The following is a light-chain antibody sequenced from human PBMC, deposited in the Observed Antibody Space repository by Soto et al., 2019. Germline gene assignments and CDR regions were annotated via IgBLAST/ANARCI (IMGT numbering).Light chain of an antibody. CDR3: SSFSSSSTPYV. CDR2: EVK. V-gene: IGLV2-14*01. CDR1: STDVGGYKY. J-gene: IGLJ1*01. Sequence: QSVLTQPASVSGSPGQSITISCTGTSTDVGGYKYVSWYQQHPGTAPKLMIFEVKGRPSGVSDRFSGSKSGNTASLTISGLQPEDEADYYCSSFSSSSTPYVFGTGTKVTVL.